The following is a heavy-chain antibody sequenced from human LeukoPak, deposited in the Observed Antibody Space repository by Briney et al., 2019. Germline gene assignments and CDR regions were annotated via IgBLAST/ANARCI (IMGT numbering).Heavy chain of an antibody. D-gene: IGHD3-3*01. J-gene: IGHJ5*02. CDR1: GGSFSGYY. CDR3: ARVHAGYDFWSGSYSVDWFDP. CDR2: INHSGCT. Sequence: PSETLSLTCAVYGGSFSGYYWSWIRQPPGKGLEWIGEINHSGCTNYNPSPKSRVTISVDTSKNQFSLKLSSVTAADTAVYYCARVHAGYDFWSGSYSVDWFDPWGQGTLVTVSS. V-gene: IGHV4-34*01.